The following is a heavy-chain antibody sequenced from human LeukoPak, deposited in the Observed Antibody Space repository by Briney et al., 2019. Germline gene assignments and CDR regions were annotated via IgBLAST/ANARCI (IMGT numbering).Heavy chain of an antibody. D-gene: IGHD3-16*01. V-gene: IGHV3-23*01. Sequence: GGSLRLSCAASGFTFTTYSMSWVRQAPGKGLEWVSAISGSGGSTYYADSVKGRFTISRDNSKNTLYLQMNSLRAEATAVYYCAKEVGGRHFDYWGQGTLVTVSS. CDR2: ISGSGGST. J-gene: IGHJ4*02. CDR3: AKEVGGRHFDY. CDR1: GFTFTTYS.